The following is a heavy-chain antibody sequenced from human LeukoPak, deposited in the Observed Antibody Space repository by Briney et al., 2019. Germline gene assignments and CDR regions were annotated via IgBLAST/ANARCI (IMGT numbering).Heavy chain of an antibody. CDR2: IWYDGSNK. Sequence: PGRSLRLSCAASGFTFSSYGMHWVRQAPGKGLEWVAVIWYDGSNKYYADSVKGRFTISRDNSKNTLYLQMNSLRAEDTAVYYCARGSVGYDFWSGYPEYYFYYWGQGTLVTVSS. CDR1: GFTFSSYG. J-gene: IGHJ4*02. D-gene: IGHD3-3*01. CDR3: ARGSVGYDFWSGYPEYYFYY. V-gene: IGHV3-33*01.